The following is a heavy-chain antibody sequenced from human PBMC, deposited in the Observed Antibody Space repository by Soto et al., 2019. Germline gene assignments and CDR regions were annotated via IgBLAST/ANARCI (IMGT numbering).Heavy chain of an antibody. D-gene: IGHD6-19*01. Sequence: SETLSLTCTVSGGSISSGNYYLRWIRPPPGKGLEWIGYIYYSGSTNYNPSLKSRVTISVDTSKNQFSLKLSSVTAADTAVYYCARHGGAVAGARWFDYWGQGTLVTVSS. CDR3: ARHGGAVAGARWFDY. CDR2: IYYSGST. J-gene: IGHJ4*02. CDR1: GGSISSGNYY. V-gene: IGHV4-61*01.